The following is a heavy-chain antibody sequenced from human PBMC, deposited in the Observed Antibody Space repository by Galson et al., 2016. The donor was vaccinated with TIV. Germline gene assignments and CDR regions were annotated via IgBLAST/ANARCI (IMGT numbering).Heavy chain of an antibody. Sequence: CAISGDSVSSDSAAWNWVRQSPSRGLEWLGRTYYRSRWYYDYKVSVKSRITINPDTSKNEFSLTLSSVTAADTAVYYCARQEGILTGYLSDWFDPWGKGTLVSVSS. J-gene: IGHJ5*02. CDR2: TYYRSRWYY. V-gene: IGHV6-1*01. CDR3: ARQEGILTGYLSDWFDP. D-gene: IGHD3-9*01. CDR1: GDSVSSDSAA.